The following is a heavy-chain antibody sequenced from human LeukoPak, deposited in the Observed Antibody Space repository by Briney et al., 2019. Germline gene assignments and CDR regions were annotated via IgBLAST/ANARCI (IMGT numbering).Heavy chain of an antibody. CDR1: GFTFSSYG. CDR2: IRYDGSNK. V-gene: IGHV3-30*02. Sequence: GGSLRLSCAASGFTFSSYGMHWVRQAPGKGLEWVAFIRYDGSNKYYADSVKGRFTISRDNSKNTLYLQMNSLRAEDTAVYYCAKLAEYCSSTSCYTNYYYYYMDVWGKGTTVTVSS. CDR3: AKLAEYCSSTSCYTNYYYYYMDV. J-gene: IGHJ6*03. D-gene: IGHD2-2*02.